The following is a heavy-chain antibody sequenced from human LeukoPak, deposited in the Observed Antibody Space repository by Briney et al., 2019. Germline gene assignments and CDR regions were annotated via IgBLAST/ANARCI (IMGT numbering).Heavy chain of an antibody. J-gene: IGHJ6*03. CDR2: ISSSSSTI. D-gene: IGHD4-17*01. V-gene: IGHV3-48*01. CDR1: GFTFSSYS. Sequence: PGGSLRLSCAASGFTFSSYSMNWVRQAPGKGLEWVSYISSSSSTIYYADSVKGRSTISRDNAKNSLYLQMNSLRAEDTAVYYCARDNGRDDYGDYRPNYYYYYYMDVWGKGTTVTVSS. CDR3: ARDNGRDDYGDYRPNYYYYYYMDV.